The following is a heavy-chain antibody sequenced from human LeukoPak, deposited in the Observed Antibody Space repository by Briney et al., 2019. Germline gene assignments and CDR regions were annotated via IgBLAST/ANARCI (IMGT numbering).Heavy chain of an antibody. CDR3: ARDCSGGSCYGAFDI. CDR1: GGSFSGYY. CDR2: INHSGST. V-gene: IGHV4-34*01. D-gene: IGHD2-15*01. J-gene: IGHJ3*02. Sequence: KPSETLSLTCAVYGGSFSGYYWSWIRQPPGKGLEWIGEINHSGSTNYNPSLKSRVTISVDTSKNQFSLKLSSVTAADTAVYYCARDCSGGSCYGAFDIWGQGTMVTVSS.